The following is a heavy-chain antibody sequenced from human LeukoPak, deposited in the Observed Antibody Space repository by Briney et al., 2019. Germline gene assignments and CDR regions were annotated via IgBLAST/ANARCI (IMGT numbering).Heavy chain of an antibody. CDR2: IYYSGST. V-gene: IGHV4-59*12. CDR3: ARDPIGLGYQAGNWFDP. J-gene: IGHJ5*02. Sequence: SETLSLTCTVSGGSISSYYWSWIRQPPGKGLEWIGYIYYSGSTNYNPSLKSRVTISVDTSKNPFSLKLSSVTAADTAVYYCARDPIGLGYQAGNWFDPWGQGTLVTVSS. D-gene: IGHD2-2*01. CDR1: GGSISSYY.